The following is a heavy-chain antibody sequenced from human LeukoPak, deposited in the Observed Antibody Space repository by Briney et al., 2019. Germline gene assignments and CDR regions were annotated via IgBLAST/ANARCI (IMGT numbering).Heavy chain of an antibody. J-gene: IGHJ4*02. D-gene: IGHD3-22*01. V-gene: IGHV4-30-2*01. CDR3: ARGDSSLDY. Sequence: PSETLSLTCAVSGGSISSGGYSWSWIRQPPGKGLEWIGYTYHSGSTYYNPSLKSRVTISVDRSKNQFSLKLSSVTAADTAVYYCARGDSSLDYWGQGTLVTVSP. CDR1: GGSISSGGYS. CDR2: TYHSGST.